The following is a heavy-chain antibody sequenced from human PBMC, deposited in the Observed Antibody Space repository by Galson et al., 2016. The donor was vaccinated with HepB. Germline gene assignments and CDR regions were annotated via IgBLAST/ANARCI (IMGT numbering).Heavy chain of an antibody. CDR2: LYYVGNT. J-gene: IGHJ5*02. V-gene: IGHV4-39*01. Sequence: SETLSLTCTVSGGSISSNSYYWGWIRQPPGKGLEWIGSLYYVGNTYYNPSLKSRVIISIDTSNNRVSLKRRSVTAADAAVYYCARHERLLSWFDPWGQGSLVTVS. D-gene: IGHD5-12*01. CDR3: ARHERLLSWFDP. CDR1: GGSISSNSYY.